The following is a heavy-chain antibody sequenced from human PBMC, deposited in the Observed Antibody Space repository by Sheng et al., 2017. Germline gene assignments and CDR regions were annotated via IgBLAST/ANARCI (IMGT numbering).Heavy chain of an antibody. CDR2: ITWNSGSI. D-gene: IGHD3-10*01. Sequence: EVQLVESGGGLVQPGRSLRLSCIASGFTFDDYAMHWVRQPPGKGLEWVSGITWNSGSIEYADSVRGRSTISRDNAKNSLYLQMDSLRAEDTALYYCAKADYGAGRRSFYFDLLGPGNAGHRLL. CDR1: GFTFDDYA. V-gene: IGHV3-9*01. J-gene: IGHJ4*02. CDR3: AKADYGAGRRSFYFDL.